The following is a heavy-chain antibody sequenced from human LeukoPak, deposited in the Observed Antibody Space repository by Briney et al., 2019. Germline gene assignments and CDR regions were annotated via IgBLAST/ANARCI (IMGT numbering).Heavy chain of an antibody. V-gene: IGHV4-34*01. CDR3: ARRGVAGPSDY. J-gene: IGHJ4*02. D-gene: IGHD6-19*01. CDR2: INHSGST. CDR1: GGSFSGYY. Sequence: SETLSLTCAVYGGSFSGYYWSWIRQPPGKGLEWIGEINHSGSTNYNPSLKSRVTISVDTSKNQFSLKLSSVTAVDTAVYYCARRGVAGPSDYWGQGTLVTVSS.